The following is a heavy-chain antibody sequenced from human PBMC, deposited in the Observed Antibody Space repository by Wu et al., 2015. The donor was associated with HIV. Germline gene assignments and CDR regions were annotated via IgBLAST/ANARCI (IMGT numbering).Heavy chain of an antibody. Sequence: QVQLVQSGAEVKQPGASVKVSCKASGYTLTDYFIHWVRQAPGQRLEWMGWVNTNTGGTKYAQKFQGRVTMTRDTSISTAYMELTSLRSDDTAIYYCARDELFRVDDSLDLWGQGTMVTVSS. J-gene: IGHJ3*01. CDR2: VNTNTGGT. V-gene: IGHV1-2*02. CDR1: GYTLTDYF. D-gene: IGHD2-21*01. CDR3: ARDELFRVDDSLDL.